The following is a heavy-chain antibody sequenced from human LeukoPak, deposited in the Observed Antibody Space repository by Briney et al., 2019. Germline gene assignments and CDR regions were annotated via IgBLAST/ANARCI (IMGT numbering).Heavy chain of an antibody. V-gene: IGHV3-74*01. CDR1: GFTFSSYW. CDR3: ARATTNYYDSSRDYFDY. CDR2: INTDGSST. D-gene: IGHD3-22*01. Sequence: PGGSLRLSCAASGFTFSSYWMHWVRQAPGKGLVWVSRINTDGSSTSYADSVKGRFTISRDNAKNTLYLQMNSLRAEDTAVYYCARATTNYYDSSRDYFDYWGQGTLVTVSS. J-gene: IGHJ4*02.